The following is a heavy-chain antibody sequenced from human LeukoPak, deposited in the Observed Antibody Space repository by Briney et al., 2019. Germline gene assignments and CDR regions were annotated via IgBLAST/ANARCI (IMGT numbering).Heavy chain of an antibody. CDR1: GFTFSSYG. V-gene: IGHV3-33*01. J-gene: IGHJ4*02. CDR3: ARDHCSSTSCFYYY. Sequence: GGSLRLSCAASGFTFSSYGMHWVRQAPGKGLEWVAVIWYDGSNKYYADSVKGRFTISRDNSKNTLYLEMNSLRAEDTAVYYCARDHCSSTSCFYYYWGQGTLVTVSS. CDR2: IWYDGSNK. D-gene: IGHD2-2*01.